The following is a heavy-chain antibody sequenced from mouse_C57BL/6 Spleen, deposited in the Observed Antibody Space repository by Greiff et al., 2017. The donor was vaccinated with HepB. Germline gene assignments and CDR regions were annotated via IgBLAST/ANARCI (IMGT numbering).Heavy chain of an antibody. CDR1: GYSITSGYY. CDR3: ARGGVKEFDY. J-gene: IGHJ2*01. Sequence: EVQLQESGPGLVKPSQSLSLTCSVTGYSITSGYYWNWIRQFPGNKLEWMGYISYDGSNNYNPSLKNRISITRDTSKNQFFLKLNSVTTEDTATYYCARGGVKEFDYWGQGTTLTVSS. V-gene: IGHV3-6*01. CDR2: ISYDGSN.